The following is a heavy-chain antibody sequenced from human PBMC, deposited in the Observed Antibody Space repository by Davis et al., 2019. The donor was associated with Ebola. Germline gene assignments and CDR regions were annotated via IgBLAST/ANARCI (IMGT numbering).Heavy chain of an antibody. J-gene: IGHJ6*02. Sequence: GESLKISCAASGFTFSDYYMSWIRQAPGKGLEWVSYISRSGSTIYYADSVKGRFTISRDNAKNSLYLQMNSLRAEDTAVYYCARDLAARRGSTLGGYYYYGMDVWGQGTTVTVSS. CDR3: ARDLAARRGSTLGGYYYYGMDV. CDR2: ISRSGSTI. D-gene: IGHD6-6*01. CDR1: GFTFSDYY. V-gene: IGHV3-11*01.